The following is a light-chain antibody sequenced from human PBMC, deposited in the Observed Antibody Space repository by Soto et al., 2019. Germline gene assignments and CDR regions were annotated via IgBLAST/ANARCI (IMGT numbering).Light chain of an antibody. CDR1: SSNIGAGYD. V-gene: IGLV1-40*01. J-gene: IGLJ1*01. Sequence: VLTQPPSVSGAPGQRVTISCTGSSSNIGAGYDVHWYQQLPGTAPKLLIYGNSNRPSGVPDRFFGSNSGTSASLAITGLQAEDEADYYCQSYDSSLKVFGTGTKVTVL. CDR3: QSYDSSLKV. CDR2: GNS.